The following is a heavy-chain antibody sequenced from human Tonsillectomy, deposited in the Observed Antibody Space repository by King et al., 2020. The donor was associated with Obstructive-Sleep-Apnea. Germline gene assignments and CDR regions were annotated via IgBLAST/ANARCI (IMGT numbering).Heavy chain of an antibody. CDR3: ARHSITMVRGVIFRWFDP. J-gene: IGHJ5*02. V-gene: IGHV4-59*08. CDR1: GGSISSYY. CDR2: IYYSGST. D-gene: IGHD3-10*01. Sequence: VQLQESGPGLVKPSETLSLTCTVSGGSISSYYWSWIRQPPGKGLEWIGYIYYSGSTNYNPSLKSRVTISVDTSKNQFSLKLSSVTAADTAVYYCARHSITMVRGVIFRWFDPWGQGTLVTVSS.